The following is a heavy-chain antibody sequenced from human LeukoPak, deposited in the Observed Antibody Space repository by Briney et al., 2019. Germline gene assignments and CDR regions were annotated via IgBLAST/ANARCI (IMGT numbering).Heavy chain of an antibody. CDR2: IRYDGSNK. CDR3: AKGGVGALGY. J-gene: IGHJ4*02. V-gene: IGHV3-30*02. D-gene: IGHD1-26*01. CDR1: GFTFSSYG. Sequence: PGGSLRLSCAASGFTFSSYGMHWVRRAPGEGLEWVAFIRYDGSNKYYADSVKGRFTISRDNSKNTLYLQMNSLRAEDTAVYYCAKGGVGALGYWGQGTLVTVSS.